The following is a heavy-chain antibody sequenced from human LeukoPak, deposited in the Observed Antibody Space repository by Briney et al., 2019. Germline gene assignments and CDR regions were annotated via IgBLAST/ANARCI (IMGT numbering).Heavy chain of an antibody. CDR2: ISAYNGNT. Sequence: ASVKVSCKASGYTFTSYGISWVRQAPGQGLEWMGWISAYNGNTNYAQNLQGRVTMTTDTSTNTAYMELGSLRSDDTAVYYCARDWVSTPQLDYWGQGTLVTVSS. V-gene: IGHV1-18*01. CDR1: GYTFTSYG. D-gene: IGHD5/OR15-5a*01. J-gene: IGHJ4*02. CDR3: ARDWVSTPQLDY.